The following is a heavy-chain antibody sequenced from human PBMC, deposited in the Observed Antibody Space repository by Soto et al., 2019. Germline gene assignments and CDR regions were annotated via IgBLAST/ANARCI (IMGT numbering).Heavy chain of an antibody. CDR2: INPHGGST. Sequence: SVKVSCKAPGDTFTSYYLNWVRQAPGQGLEWMGVINPHGGSTKYAQKFQGRITMTRDTSRSTVYMELSSLRSDDTAIYYCARSSGGNFGIIIEGSNWFDPWGQGTLVTVS. CDR3: ARSSGGNFGIIIEGSNWFDP. CDR1: GDTFTSYY. V-gene: IGHV1-46*01. D-gene: IGHD3-3*01. J-gene: IGHJ5*02.